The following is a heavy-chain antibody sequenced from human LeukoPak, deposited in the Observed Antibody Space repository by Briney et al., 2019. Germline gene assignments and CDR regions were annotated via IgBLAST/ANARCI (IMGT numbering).Heavy chain of an antibody. CDR3: AKQQLVLNWFDP. V-gene: IGHV3-23*01. CDR2: ISGSGGST. J-gene: IGHJ5*02. D-gene: IGHD6-6*01. Sequence: GGSLRLSCVASGFTFTTYAMSWVRQAPGKGLEWVSAISGSGGSTYYADSVKGRFTISRDNSKNTLYLQMNSLRAEDTAVYYCAKQQLVLNWFDPWGQGTLVTVSS. CDR1: GFTFTTYA.